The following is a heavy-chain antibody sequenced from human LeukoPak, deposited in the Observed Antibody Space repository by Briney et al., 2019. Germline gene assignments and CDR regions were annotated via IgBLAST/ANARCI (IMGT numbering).Heavy chain of an antibody. CDR3: ARRASARYGDFDY. J-gene: IGHJ4*02. Sequence: GESLKISCKGSEYSFTSYWIGRVRQMPGKGLEWMGIINPGDSDTRYSPSFQGQVTISVDKSISTAYLQWSSLKASDTAMYYCARRASARYGDFDYWGQGTLVTVSS. V-gene: IGHV5-51*01. CDR2: INPGDSDT. D-gene: IGHD4/OR15-4a*01. CDR1: EYSFTSYW.